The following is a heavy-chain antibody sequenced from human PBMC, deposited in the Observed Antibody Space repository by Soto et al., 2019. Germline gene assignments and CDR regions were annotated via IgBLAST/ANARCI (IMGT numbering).Heavy chain of an antibody. D-gene: IGHD1-1*01. CDR3: AKRATGTDFDY. CDR2: ISGSGGST. J-gene: IGHJ4*02. V-gene: IGHV3-23*01. Sequence: GGSLRLSCAASGFTFSSYSMNWVRQAPGKGLEWVSVISGSGGSTYYADSVKGRFTISRDNSKNTLYLQMNGLRAEDTAVYYCAKRATGTDFDYWGQGTLVTVSS. CDR1: GFTFSSYS.